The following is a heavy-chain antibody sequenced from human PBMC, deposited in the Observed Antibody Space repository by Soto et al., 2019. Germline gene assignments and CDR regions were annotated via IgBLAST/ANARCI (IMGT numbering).Heavy chain of an antibody. J-gene: IGHJ6*02. D-gene: IGHD6-13*01. V-gene: IGHV3-21*01. Sequence: SLRLSCAASGFTFSSYSMNWVRQAPGKGLEWVSSISSSSSYIYYADSVKGRFTISRDNAKNSLYLQMNSLRAEDTAVYYCARVHETLYSSSWYPLGMDVWGQGTTVTVSS. CDR1: GFTFSSYS. CDR2: ISSSSSYI. CDR3: ARVHETLYSSSWYPLGMDV.